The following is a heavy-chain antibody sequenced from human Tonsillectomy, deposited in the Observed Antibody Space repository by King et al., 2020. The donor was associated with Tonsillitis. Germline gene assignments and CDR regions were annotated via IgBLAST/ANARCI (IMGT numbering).Heavy chain of an antibody. CDR2: ILYSWST. CDR1: GGSISSTSFY. J-gene: IGHJ5*02. D-gene: IGHD2/OR15-2a*01. CDR3: ARHRLLNWFDR. Sequence: QMQLQESGPGLVKPSETLSLTCTVSGGSISSTSFYWGWIRQPPGKGLEWIGSILYSWSTYYDPSLKSRVTISVGTSKNQFSLKLSSVTAADTAVYYCARHRLLNWFDRWGKGTLVTVSS. V-gene: IGHV4-39*01.